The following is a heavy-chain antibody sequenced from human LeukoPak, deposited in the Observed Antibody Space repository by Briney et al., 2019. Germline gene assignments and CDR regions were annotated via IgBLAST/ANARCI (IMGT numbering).Heavy chain of an antibody. CDR2: IIPIFGTA. CDR1: VGTFSSYA. J-gene: IGHJ4*02. D-gene: IGHD3-22*01. CDR3: ARVWDYDSSGYSYCFDY. Sequence: ASVKVSCKAFVGTFSSYAISWVRQAPGQGLEWMGGIIPIFGTANYAQKFQGRVTITADESTSTAYMELSSLRSEDTAVYYCARVWDYDSSGYSYCFDYWGQGTLVTVSS. V-gene: IGHV1-69*01.